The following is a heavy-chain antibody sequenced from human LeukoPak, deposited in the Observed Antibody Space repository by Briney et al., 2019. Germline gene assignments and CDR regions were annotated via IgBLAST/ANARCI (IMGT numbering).Heavy chain of an antibody. CDR3: AREPDTAMVFDY. V-gene: IGHV3-30*02. CDR1: GFTFSSHG. J-gene: IGHJ4*02. CDR2: IRSDGSSN. Sequence: PGGSLRLSCAASGFTFSSHGMHWVRQAPGKGLEWVTFIRSDGSSNYYGDSVKGRFTISRDNAKNSLYLQMNSLRAEDTAVYYCAREPDTAMVFDYWGQGTLVTVSS. D-gene: IGHD5-18*01.